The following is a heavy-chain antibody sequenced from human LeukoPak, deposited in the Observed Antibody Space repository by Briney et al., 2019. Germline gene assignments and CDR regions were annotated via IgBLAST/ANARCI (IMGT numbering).Heavy chain of an antibody. Sequence: GGSLRLSCAASGFTFGSYSMNWVRQAPGRGLEWVSSISSSSSYIYYADSVKGRFTISRDNAKNSLYLQMNSLRAEDTAVYYCARDISSSYYYYMDVWGKGTTVTVSS. D-gene: IGHD6-6*01. CDR1: GFTFGSYS. CDR2: ISSSSSYI. CDR3: ARDISSSYYYYMDV. J-gene: IGHJ6*03. V-gene: IGHV3-21*01.